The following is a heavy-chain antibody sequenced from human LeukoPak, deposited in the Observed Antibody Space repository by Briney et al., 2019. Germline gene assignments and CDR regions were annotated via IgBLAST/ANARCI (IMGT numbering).Heavy chain of an antibody. CDR2: INHSGST. J-gene: IGHJ3*02. CDR1: GGSFSGYY. V-gene: IGHV4-34*01. Sequence: SETLSLTCAVYGGSFSGYYWSWIRQPPGKGLEWIGEINHSGSTYYNPSLKSRVTISVDTSKNQFSLKLSSVTAADTAVYYCARATFYGSGSSDAFDIWGQGTMVTVSS. D-gene: IGHD3-10*01. CDR3: ARATFYGSGSSDAFDI.